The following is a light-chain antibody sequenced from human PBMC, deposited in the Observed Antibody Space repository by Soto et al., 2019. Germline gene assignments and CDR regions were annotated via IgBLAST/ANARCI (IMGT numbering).Light chain of an antibody. CDR2: AAS. CDR1: QSISSY. J-gene: IGKJ1*01. Sequence: DIQMTQSPSSLSASVGDRVTITCRASQSISSYLNWYQQKPGKAPKLLIYAASSLQSGVPSRFSGSGSGTDFTLTINSLQPEDFATYYCQQSYSTPPWTFGQGTK. V-gene: IGKV1-39*01. CDR3: QQSYSTPPWT.